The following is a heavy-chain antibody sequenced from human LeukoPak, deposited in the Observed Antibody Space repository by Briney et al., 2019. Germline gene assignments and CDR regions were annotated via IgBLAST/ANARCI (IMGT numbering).Heavy chain of an antibody. Sequence: YPGGSLRLSCAASGFTFSDLAMSWVRQAPGKGLEWVSGISGSGDSTYYADSVKGRFTIARDNSKNTLYLQMSSLRADDTAVYYCAKVEGDILNSVDHWGQGTLVTVSS. CDR3: AKVEGDILNSVDH. V-gene: IGHV3-23*01. D-gene: IGHD3-10*01. J-gene: IGHJ4*02. CDR1: GFTFSDLA. CDR2: ISGSGDST.